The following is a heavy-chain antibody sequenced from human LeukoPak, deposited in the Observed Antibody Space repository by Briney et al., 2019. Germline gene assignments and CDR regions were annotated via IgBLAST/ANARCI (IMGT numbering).Heavy chain of an antibody. CDR2: IYYSGST. D-gene: IGHD3-9*01. V-gene: IGHV4-59*01. CDR3: ARGGYDILTGYSTYDY. CDR1: GGSISSYY. Sequence: PSETLSLTCTDSGGSISSYYWSWIRQPPGKGLEWIGYIYYSGSTNYNPSLKSRVTISVDTSKNQFSLKLSSVTAADTAVYYCARGGYDILTGYSTYDYWGQGTLVTVSS. J-gene: IGHJ4*02.